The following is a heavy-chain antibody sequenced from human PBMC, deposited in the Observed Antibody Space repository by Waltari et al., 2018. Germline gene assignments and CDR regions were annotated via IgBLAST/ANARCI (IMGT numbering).Heavy chain of an antibody. CDR2: IYHSGGT. CDR3: ARMIIAADAFNWFDP. J-gene: IGHJ5*02. Sequence: QVQLQESGPGLVKPSETLSLTCAVSGYSISSGYYWGWIRQPPGKGLEWIGSIYHSGGTYDNPSLKSRVTISVDTSKNQFSLKLSSVTAADTAVYYCARMIIAADAFNWFDPWGQGTLVTVSS. CDR1: GYSISSGYY. D-gene: IGHD6-6*01. V-gene: IGHV4-38-2*01.